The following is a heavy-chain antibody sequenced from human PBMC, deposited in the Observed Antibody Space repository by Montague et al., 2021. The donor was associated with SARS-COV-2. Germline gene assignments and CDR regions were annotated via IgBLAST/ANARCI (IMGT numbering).Heavy chain of an antibody. J-gene: IGHJ4*02. Sequence: SETLSLTCAVYGASFSGCCCSCIRRPHGKGLECIGEVTHRGDTNHNPARKRPITISLDTSYNHFSLKLSSVTAADAAVYYCSRGPLHGVAADTPFDLWGQGTPVTVSS. CDR1: GASFSGCC. D-gene: IGHD2-15*01. V-gene: IGHV4-34*01. CDR3: SRGPLHGVAADTPFDL. CDR2: VTHRGDT.